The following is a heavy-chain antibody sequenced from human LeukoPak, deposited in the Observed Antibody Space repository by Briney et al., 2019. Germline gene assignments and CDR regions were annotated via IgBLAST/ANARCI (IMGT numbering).Heavy chain of an antibody. J-gene: IGHJ4*02. V-gene: IGHV3-7*01. Sequence: GGSLRLSCAASGFTFSTFWMSWVRQAPGKGLEWVANIQQDGSEKYYVASVKGRFTISRDNAKNSLYLQMNSLRAEDTAVYYCAREDSSGSGEDYWGQGTLVTVSS. CDR3: AREDSSGSGEDY. CDR2: IQQDGSEK. CDR1: GFTFSTFW. D-gene: IGHD3-22*01.